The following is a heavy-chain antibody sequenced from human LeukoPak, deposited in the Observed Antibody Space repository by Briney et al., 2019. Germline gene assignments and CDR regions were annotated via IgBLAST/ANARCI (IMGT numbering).Heavy chain of an antibody. CDR1: GFVFSSYD. D-gene: IGHD1-14*01. V-gene: IGHV3-33*01. Sequence: GKSLRLSCAASGFVFSSYDMHWVRQAPGKGLEWVAIIWFDGSAKYYGDSVKGRFTISRDNSKNTLYLQMNSLRVEDTAVYYCARDLNREDFDYWGQGTLVAVSS. CDR3: ARDLNREDFDY. CDR2: IWFDGSAK. J-gene: IGHJ4*02.